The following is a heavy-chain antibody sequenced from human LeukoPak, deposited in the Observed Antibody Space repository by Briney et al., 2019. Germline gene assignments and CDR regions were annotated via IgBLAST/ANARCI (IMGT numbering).Heavy chain of an antibody. CDR3: AREPLVVIPTSGAFDI. Sequence: PSQTLSLTCTVSGGSISSGDYYWSWIRQPPGKGLEWIGYIYYSGSTYYNPSLKSRVTISVDTSKNQFSLKLSSVTAADTAVYYCAREPLVVIPTSGAFDIWGQGTMVTVSS. V-gene: IGHV4-30-4*01. CDR2: IYYSGST. D-gene: IGHD3-22*01. J-gene: IGHJ3*02. CDR1: GGSISSGDYY.